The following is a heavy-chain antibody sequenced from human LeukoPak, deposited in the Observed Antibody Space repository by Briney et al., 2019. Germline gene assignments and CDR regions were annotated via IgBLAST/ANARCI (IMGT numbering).Heavy chain of an antibody. CDR1: GFTFSGYS. J-gene: IGHJ6*02. V-gene: IGHV3-21*04. D-gene: IGHD3-3*01. CDR3: AKGIRGASITIFGVVIITDYYGMDV. CDR2: ISSSSSYI. Sequence: GGSLRLSCAASGFTFSGYSMNWVRQAPGKGLEWVSSISSSSSYIYYADSVKGRFTISRDNSKNTLYLQMNSLRAEDTAVYYCAKGIRGASITIFGVVIITDYYGMDVWGQGTTVTVSS.